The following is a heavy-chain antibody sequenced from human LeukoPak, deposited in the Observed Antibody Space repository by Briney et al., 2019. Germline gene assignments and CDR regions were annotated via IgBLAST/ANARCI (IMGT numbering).Heavy chain of an antibody. CDR2: IYYSGST. J-gene: IGHJ4*02. Sequence: KPLETLSLTCTVSGGSISSYYWSWIRQPPGKGLEWIGYIYYSGSTNYNPSLKSRVTISVDTSKNQFSLKLSSVTAADTAVYYCARVGEAVAGTDYFDYWGQGTLVTVSS. CDR3: ARVGEAVAGTDYFDY. V-gene: IGHV4-59*01. CDR1: GGSISSYY. D-gene: IGHD6-19*01.